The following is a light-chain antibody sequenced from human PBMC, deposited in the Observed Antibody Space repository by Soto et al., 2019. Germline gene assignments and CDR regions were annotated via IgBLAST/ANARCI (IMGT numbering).Light chain of an antibody. CDR1: SSDVGAYNY. V-gene: IGLV2-14*01. CDR2: DVS. J-gene: IGLJ2*01. CDR3: SSYTSSNTLV. Sequence: QSVLTQPASVSGSPGQSITISCTGTSSDVGAYNYVSWYQQHPGKPPKLMSFDVSDRPSGVSNRFSGSKSGNTASLTISGLQAEDEADYYCSSYTSSNTLVFGGGTKVTGL.